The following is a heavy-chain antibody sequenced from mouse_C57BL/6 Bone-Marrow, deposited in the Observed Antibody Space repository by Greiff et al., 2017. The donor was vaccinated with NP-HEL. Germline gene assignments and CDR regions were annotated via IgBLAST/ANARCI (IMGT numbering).Heavy chain of an antibody. Sequence: EVQLQQSGPVLVKPGASVKMSCKASGYTFTDYYMNWVKQSHGKSLEWIGVINPYNGGTSYNQKFKGKATLTVDKSSSTAYMELNSLTSEDSAVYYCAKADYYGSSPFDYWGQGTTLTVSS. D-gene: IGHD1-1*01. CDR3: AKADYYGSSPFDY. V-gene: IGHV1-19*01. J-gene: IGHJ2*01. CDR2: INPYNGGT. CDR1: GYTFTDYY.